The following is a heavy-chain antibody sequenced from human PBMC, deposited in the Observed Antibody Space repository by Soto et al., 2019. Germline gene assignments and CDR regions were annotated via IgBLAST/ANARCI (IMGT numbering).Heavy chain of an antibody. V-gene: IGHV4-31*03. CDR3: ARGALIGDYYFYGMDV. Sequence: QVQLQESGPGLVKPSQTLSLTCTVSGGSISGGGYYWSWIRQHPGKCLDWIGYIYYSGSTYYNPSLKSRVTIAVETSKNQCSLKLSSVTAADTAVYYCARGALIGDYYFYGMDVWGQGTTVTVSS. J-gene: IGHJ6*02. CDR1: GGSISGGGYY. CDR2: IYYSGST. D-gene: IGHD3-3*01.